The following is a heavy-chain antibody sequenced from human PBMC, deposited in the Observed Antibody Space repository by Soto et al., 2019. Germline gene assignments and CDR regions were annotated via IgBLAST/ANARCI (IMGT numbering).Heavy chain of an antibody. Sequence: GGSLRLSCAASGFTFSTYWMSCLRQAPGKGLEWVANIKQDGSEEYYVDSVNGRFTISKDNAKNSLYLQMNNLRVEDTAVYYCARDRGPYSSNWYFYLEFWGQGAMVTVSS. J-gene: IGHJ4*02. CDR3: ARDRGPYSSNWYFYLEF. D-gene: IGHD6-13*01. V-gene: IGHV3-7*01. CDR2: IKQDGSEE. CDR1: GFTFSTYW.